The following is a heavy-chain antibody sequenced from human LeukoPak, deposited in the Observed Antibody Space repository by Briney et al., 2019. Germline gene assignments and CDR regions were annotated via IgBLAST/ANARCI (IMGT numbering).Heavy chain of an antibody. D-gene: IGHD6-19*01. CDR2: ISGSGGST. Sequence: PGGSLRLSCAASGFTFSSYAMSWVRQAPGKGLEWVSAISGSGGSTYYADSVKGRFTISRDNSKNTLYLQMNSLRSEDTAVYYCAIRRDSSGWNYYFDYWGQGTLVTVSS. CDR3: AIRRDSSGWNYYFDY. CDR1: GFTFSSYA. J-gene: IGHJ4*02. V-gene: IGHV3-23*01.